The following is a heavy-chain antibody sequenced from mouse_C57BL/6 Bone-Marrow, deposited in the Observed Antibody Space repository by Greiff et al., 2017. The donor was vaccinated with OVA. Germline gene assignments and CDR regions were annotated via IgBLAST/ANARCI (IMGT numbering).Heavy chain of an antibody. J-gene: IGHJ2*01. CDR2: IDHETGGT. CDR1: GYTFTDYE. Sequence: QVQLQQSGAELVRPGASVTLSCKASGYTFTDYEMHWVKQTPVHGLEWIGAIDHETGGTASNQKFKGKAILTADKSSSTAYMELRSLTSEDSAVYYCTRSYCNCGDVDYWGQGTTLTVSS. V-gene: IGHV1-15*01. CDR3: TRSYCNCGDVDY. D-gene: IGHD2-1*01.